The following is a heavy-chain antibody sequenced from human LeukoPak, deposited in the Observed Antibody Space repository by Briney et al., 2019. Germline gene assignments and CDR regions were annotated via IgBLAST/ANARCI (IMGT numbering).Heavy chain of an antibody. CDR3: TSGEMGP. D-gene: IGHD5-24*01. CDR1: GFSFYNAW. CDR2: IKNKRDGGTT. Sequence: PGGSLRLSCAASGFSFYNAWMHWVRQAPGKGLEWVGHIKNKRDGGTTDYGAPVKGRFTISRDDSKNMLYLQMNSLKIEDTAVYYCTSGEMGPWGQGTLVNVSP. J-gene: IGHJ5*02. V-gene: IGHV3-15*07.